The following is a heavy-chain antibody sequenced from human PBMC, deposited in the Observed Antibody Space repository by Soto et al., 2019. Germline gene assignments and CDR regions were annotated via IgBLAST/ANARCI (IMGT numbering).Heavy chain of an antibody. D-gene: IGHD2-2*01. J-gene: IGHJ4*02. CDR3: ARAPAPDGPFDY. V-gene: IGHV3-21*01. CDR1: GFTFSSYS. CDR2: ISSSSYI. Sequence: GGSLRLSCAASGFTFSSYSMNWVRQAPGKGLEWVSSISSSSYIYYADSVKGRFTISRDNAKNSLYLQMNSLRAEDTAVYYCARAPAPDGPFDYWGQGTLVTVSS.